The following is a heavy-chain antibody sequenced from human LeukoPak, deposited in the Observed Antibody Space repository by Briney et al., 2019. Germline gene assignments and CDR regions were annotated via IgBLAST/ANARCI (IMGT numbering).Heavy chain of an antibody. CDR3: AKVAHYYYGSESYYFFEH. D-gene: IGHD3-10*01. Sequence: QPGGSLRLSCAASGFTFTTYWMSWVRQPPGKGPEWVANIKQDGTEKYYVDSVKGRFTISRDNAKNSLYLQMNSLRVEDTAIYYCAKVAHYYYGSESYYFFEHWGQGTPVTASS. V-gene: IGHV3-7*01. J-gene: IGHJ4*02. CDR2: IKQDGTEK. CDR1: GFTFTTYW.